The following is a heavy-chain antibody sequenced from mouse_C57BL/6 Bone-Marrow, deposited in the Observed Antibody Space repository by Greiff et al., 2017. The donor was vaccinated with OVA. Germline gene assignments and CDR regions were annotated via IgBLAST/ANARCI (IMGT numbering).Heavy chain of an antibody. Sequence: VQLKESGPELVKPGASVKMSCKASGYTFTDYNMHWVKQSHGKSLEWIGYINPNNGGTSYNQKFKGKATLTVNKSSSTAYMELRSLTSEDSAVYYCGWLRQGFDYWGQGTTLTVSS. CDR2: INPNNGGT. CDR1: GYTFTDYN. CDR3: GWLRQGFDY. D-gene: IGHD2-2*01. V-gene: IGHV1-22*01. J-gene: IGHJ2*01.